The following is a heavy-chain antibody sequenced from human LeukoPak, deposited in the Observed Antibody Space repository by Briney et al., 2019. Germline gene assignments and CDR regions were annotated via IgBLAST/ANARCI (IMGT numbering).Heavy chain of an antibody. CDR2: ISSSSSNI. V-gene: IGHV3-48*01. D-gene: IGHD5-12*01. CDR3: ASANETRPQGEVAHDYFDD. J-gene: IGHJ4*02. Sequence: GGSLSLSCAASGLTFSSYSMNWVRQAPGKGREGVSYISSSSSNIYYADSVEVRFTIPRDNAKNSLYVQMNSLSAEDTAVYYCASANETRPQGEVAHDYFDDWGQGTMVTASS. CDR1: GLTFSSYS.